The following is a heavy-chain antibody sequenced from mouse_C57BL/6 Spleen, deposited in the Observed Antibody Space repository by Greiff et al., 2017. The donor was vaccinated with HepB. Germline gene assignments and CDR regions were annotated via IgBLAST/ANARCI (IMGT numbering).Heavy chain of an antibody. CDR3: ARSYYGNYKNFFDV. J-gene: IGHJ1*03. Sequence: QVQLQQPGTELVKPGASVKLSCKASGYTFTSYWMHWVKQRPGQGLEWIGNINPSNGGTNYNEKFKSKATLTVDKSSSTAYMQLSSLSSEDSAVYYCARSYYGNYKNFFDVWGTGTTVTVSS. D-gene: IGHD2-10*01. V-gene: IGHV1-53*01. CDR1: GYTFTSYW. CDR2: INPSNGGT.